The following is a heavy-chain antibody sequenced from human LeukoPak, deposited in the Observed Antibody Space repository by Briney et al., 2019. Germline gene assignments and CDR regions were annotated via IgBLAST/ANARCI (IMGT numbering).Heavy chain of an antibody. D-gene: IGHD2-21*02. CDR3: ATAIMMVTSITTNDY. CDR1: GFTFTSSA. V-gene: IGHV1-58*01. J-gene: IGHJ4*02. CDR2: IVVGSGNT. Sequence: ASLKVSCTASGFTFTSSAVQWVRQARGQRLEWIGGIVVGSGNTNYAQKFQGRVTMTEDTSTDTAYMELSSLRSEDTAVYYCATAIMMVTSITTNDYWGQGTLVTVSS.